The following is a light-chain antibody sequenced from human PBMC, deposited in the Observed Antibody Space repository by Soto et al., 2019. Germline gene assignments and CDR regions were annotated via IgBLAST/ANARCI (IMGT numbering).Light chain of an antibody. Sequence: DIQMTQSPSTLSASVGDRVTITCRASQSITNWLAWYQQKPGKAPKLLIYDASTLESGVPSRFSGSGSGTEFTLTISSLQPDDFATYYCQQYNSHSRTFGQGTKVEVK. CDR3: QQYNSHSRT. V-gene: IGKV1-5*01. CDR2: DAS. CDR1: QSITNW. J-gene: IGKJ1*01.